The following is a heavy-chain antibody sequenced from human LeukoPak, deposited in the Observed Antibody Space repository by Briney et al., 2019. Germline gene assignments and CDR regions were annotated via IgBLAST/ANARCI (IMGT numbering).Heavy chain of an antibody. CDR2: ISGSGGST. Sequence: GGSLRLSCAVSGFTFSSYAMSWVRQAPGKGLEWVSAISGSGGSTCYADSVKGRFTISRDNSKNTLYLQMNSLRAEDTAVYYCAKTTSGWSLVYYFDYWGQGTLVTVSS. CDR3: AKTTSGWSLVYYFDY. CDR1: GFTFSSYA. D-gene: IGHD6-19*01. J-gene: IGHJ4*02. V-gene: IGHV3-23*01.